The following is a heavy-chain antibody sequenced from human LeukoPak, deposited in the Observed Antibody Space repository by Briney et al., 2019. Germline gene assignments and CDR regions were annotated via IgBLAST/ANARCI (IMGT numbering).Heavy chain of an antibody. CDR2: IYYSGST. J-gene: IGHJ5*02. Sequence: SETLSLTCTVSGGSISSYYWSWIRQPPGKGLEWIGYIYYSGSTNYNPSLKSRVTISVDTSKNQFSLKLSSVTVADTAVYYCARSRYCSSTSCYWFDPWGQGTLVTVSS. CDR1: GGSISSYY. CDR3: ARSRYCSSTSCYWFDP. D-gene: IGHD2-2*01. V-gene: IGHV4-59*01.